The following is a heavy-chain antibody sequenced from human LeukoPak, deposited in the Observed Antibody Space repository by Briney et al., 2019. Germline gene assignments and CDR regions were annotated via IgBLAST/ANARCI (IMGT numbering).Heavy chain of an antibody. CDR1: GYTFTTYP. J-gene: IGHJ4*02. CDR3: ARKIQWEQHPFDN. V-gene: IGHV1-3*01. Sequence: ASVKVSCKASGYTFTTYPIHWVRQAPGQRLEWMGWINAGSGDIKYSQNFQGRVTISRDTSASTAYMELSSLTSEDTAVYYCARKIQWEQHPFDNWGQGALVTVSS. CDR2: INAGSGDI. D-gene: IGHD1-26*01.